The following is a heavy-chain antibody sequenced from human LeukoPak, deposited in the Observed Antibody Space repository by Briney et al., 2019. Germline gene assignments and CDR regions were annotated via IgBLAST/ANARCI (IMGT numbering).Heavy chain of an antibody. CDR2: IYYSWST. CDR3: ARHLSGRDWFDP. V-gene: IGHV4-59*01. CDR1: GCSISGYY. D-gene: IGHD3-3*01. J-gene: IGHJ5*02. Sequence: SETLSLTCTVSGCSISGYYCSWIRQPPGTGLEWIGYIYYSWSTNYNPPLKSLVTISIDTSKNQFSLKLSSVTAADTGVYYCARHLSGRDWFDPWGQGTLVTVSS.